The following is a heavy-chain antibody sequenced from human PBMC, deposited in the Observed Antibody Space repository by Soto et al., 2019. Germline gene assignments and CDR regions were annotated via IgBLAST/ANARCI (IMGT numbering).Heavy chain of an antibody. CDR3: ASLRDIVVVPAAKRYYYYGMDV. V-gene: IGHV1-69*01. Sequence: QVQLVQSGAEVKKPGSSVKVSCKASGGTFSSYAISWVRQAPGQGLEWMGGIIPIFDTANYAQKFQGRVTITADESTSTAYMELSSLRSEDTAVYYCASLRDIVVVPAAKRYYYYGMDVWGQGTTVTVSS. CDR2: IIPIFDTA. CDR1: GGTFSSYA. D-gene: IGHD2-2*01. J-gene: IGHJ6*02.